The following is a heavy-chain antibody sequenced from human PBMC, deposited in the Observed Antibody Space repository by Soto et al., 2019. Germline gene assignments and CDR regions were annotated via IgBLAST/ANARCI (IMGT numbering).Heavy chain of an antibody. CDR2: IWYDGSNK. J-gene: IGHJ4*02. Sequence: GGSLRLSCAASGFTFSSYGMHWVRQAPGKGLEWVAVIWYDGSNKYYADSVKGRFTISRDNSKNTLYLQMNSLRAEDTAVYYCARDLGHCSSTSCHPGLDYWGQGTLVTVSS. CDR1: GFTFSSYG. V-gene: IGHV3-33*01. D-gene: IGHD2-2*01. CDR3: ARDLGHCSSTSCHPGLDY.